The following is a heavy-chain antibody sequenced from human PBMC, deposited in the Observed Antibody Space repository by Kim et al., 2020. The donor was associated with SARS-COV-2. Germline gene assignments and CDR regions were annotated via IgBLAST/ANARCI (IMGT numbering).Heavy chain of an antibody. V-gene: IGHV4-39*01. CDR2: IYYSGST. Sequence: SETLSLTCTVSGGSISSSSYYWGWIRQPPGKGLEWIGSIYYSGSTYYNPSLKSRVTISVDTSKNQFSLKLSSVTAADTAVYYCARLYSSSWPQRYADYWGQGTLVTVSS. CDR1: GGSISSSSYY. CDR3: ARLYSSSWPQRYADY. J-gene: IGHJ4*02. D-gene: IGHD6-13*01.